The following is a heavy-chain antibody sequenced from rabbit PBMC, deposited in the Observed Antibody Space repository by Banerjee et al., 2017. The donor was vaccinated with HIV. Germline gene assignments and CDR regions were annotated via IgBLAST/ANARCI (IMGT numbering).Heavy chain of an antibody. Sequence: QLVESGGGLVQPGGSLTLSCKASGFDFSGYYMSWVRQAPGKGLEWIGIMYVGSSGTSYYASWVNGRFTIPSHNAQNTLYLQLNSLTAADTATYFCGREDVTDDDYGDYDLWGPGTLVTVS. CDR2: MYVGSSGTS. D-gene: IGHD2-1*01. V-gene: IGHV1S7*01. CDR1: GFDFSGYY. CDR3: GREDVTDDDYGDYDL. J-gene: IGHJ6*01.